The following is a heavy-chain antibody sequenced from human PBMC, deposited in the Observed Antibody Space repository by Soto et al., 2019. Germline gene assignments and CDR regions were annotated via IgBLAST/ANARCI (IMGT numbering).Heavy chain of an antibody. V-gene: IGHV3-30*03. D-gene: IGHD6-13*01. Sequence: PGGSLRLSCAASGFTFSSYGMHWVRQAPGKGLEWVAVISYDGSNKYYADSVKGRFTISRDNSKNTLYLQMNSLRAEDTAVYYCAHGPPFYSSCWYVGLVDYWGQGPLVTVSS. CDR1: GFTFSSYG. CDR3: AHGPPFYSSCWYVGLVDY. CDR2: ISYDGSNK. J-gene: IGHJ4*02.